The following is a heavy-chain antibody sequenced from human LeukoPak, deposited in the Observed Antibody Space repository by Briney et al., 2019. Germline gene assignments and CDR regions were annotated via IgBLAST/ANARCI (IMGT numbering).Heavy chain of an antibody. Sequence: PGGSLRLSCAASGFTFGTFAFSWVRQAPGKGLEWVSSITGDDSTYYADSVKGRFTISRDTSSNTLYLQMNSLRAEDTALYYCAKGHYDSRDYWGQGTLVTVSS. V-gene: IGHV3-23*01. CDR1: GFTFGTFA. J-gene: IGHJ4*02. CDR3: AKGHYDSRDY. CDR2: ITGDDST. D-gene: IGHD5-12*01.